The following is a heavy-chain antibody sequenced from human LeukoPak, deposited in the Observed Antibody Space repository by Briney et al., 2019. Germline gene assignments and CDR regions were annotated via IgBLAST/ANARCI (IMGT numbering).Heavy chain of an antibody. CDR2: ISGSGGST. CDR1: GFTFSSYA. D-gene: IGHD6-13*01. CDR3: AKGEAAAAWFDP. J-gene: IGHJ5*02. V-gene: IGHV3-23*01. Sequence: SGGSLRLSCAASGFTFSSYAMSWVRQAPGKGLEWVSAISGSGGSTYYADSVKGRFTISRDNSKNTLYLQMNSLRAEDTAAYYCAKGEAAAAWFDPWGQGTLVTVSS.